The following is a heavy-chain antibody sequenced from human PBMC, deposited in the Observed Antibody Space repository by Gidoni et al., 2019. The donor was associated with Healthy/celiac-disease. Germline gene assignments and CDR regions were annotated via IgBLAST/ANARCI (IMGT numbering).Heavy chain of an antibody. CDR3: ARASSGWLFDS. J-gene: IGHJ4*02. V-gene: IGHV3-7*03. D-gene: IGHD6-19*01. Sequence: EVQLVESGGGLVQPGGSLRRSCAASGFTFSSYWMSWVRQAPGKGLEWVANIKQDGSEKYYVDSVKGRFTISRDNAKNSLYLQMNTLRAEDTAVYYCARASSGWLFDSWGQGTLVTVSS. CDR1: GFTFSSYW. CDR2: IKQDGSEK.